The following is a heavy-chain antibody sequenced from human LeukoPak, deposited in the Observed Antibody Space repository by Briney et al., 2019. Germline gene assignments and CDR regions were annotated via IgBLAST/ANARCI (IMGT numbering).Heavy chain of an antibody. CDR3: AIDIEFST. V-gene: IGHV3-23*01. D-gene: IGHD3-3*02. J-gene: IGHJ3*01. Sequence: GGSLRLSCAASGFTFSDSSMSWVRQAPGKGLEWLSLINFSGGNTYYADSMKGRFTISRDNSKDTLYLQMNSLRAEDTAIYYCAIDIEFSTGGLGTMVTLSS. CDR2: INFSGGNT. CDR1: GFTFSDSS.